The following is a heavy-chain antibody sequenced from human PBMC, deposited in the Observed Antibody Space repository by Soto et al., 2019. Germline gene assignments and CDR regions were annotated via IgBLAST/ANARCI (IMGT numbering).Heavy chain of an antibody. CDR1: GESISSYY. CDR3: ARHVEREWLGNFDY. J-gene: IGHJ4*02. CDR2: IYYSGST. Sequence: SETLSLTCTVSGESISSYYWSWIRQPPGKGLEWIGDIYYSGSTNYNPSLKSRVTISVDTSQNQFSLKLSSVTAADTAVYYCARHVEREWLGNFDYWGQGALVTVSS. V-gene: IGHV4-59*08. D-gene: IGHD6-19*01.